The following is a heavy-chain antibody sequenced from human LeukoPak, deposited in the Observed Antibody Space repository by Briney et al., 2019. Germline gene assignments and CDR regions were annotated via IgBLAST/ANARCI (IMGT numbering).Heavy chain of an antibody. Sequence: GGSLRLSCAASGFTFDDYGMSWVRQAPGKELEWVSGINWNGGSTGYADSVKGRFTISRDNAKNSLYLQMNSLRAEDTALYYCARDSVPMVRGVPTHWFDPWGQGTLVTVSS. J-gene: IGHJ5*02. CDR2: INWNGGST. D-gene: IGHD3-10*01. V-gene: IGHV3-20*04. CDR3: ARDSVPMVRGVPTHWFDP. CDR1: GFTFDDYG.